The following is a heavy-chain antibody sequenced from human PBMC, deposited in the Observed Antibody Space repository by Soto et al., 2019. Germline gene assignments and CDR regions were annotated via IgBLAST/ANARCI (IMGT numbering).Heavy chain of an antibody. J-gene: IGHJ6*02. CDR3: ARGSGDFWSGYYYYYYGMDV. CDR1: GYTFTSYG. CDR2: ISAYSGNT. Sequence: ASVKVSCKXSGYTFTSYGISWVRQAPGQGLEWMGWISAYSGNTNYAQKLQGRVTMTTDTSTSTAYMELRSLRSDDTAVYYCARGSGDFWSGYYYYYYGMDVWGQGTTVTVSS. V-gene: IGHV1-18*01. D-gene: IGHD3-3*01.